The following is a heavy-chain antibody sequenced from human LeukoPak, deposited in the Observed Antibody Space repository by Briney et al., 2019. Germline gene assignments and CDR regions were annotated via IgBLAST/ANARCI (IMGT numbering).Heavy chain of an antibody. CDR3: GSGPVGTTVP. V-gene: IGHV3-23*01. CDR2: ISGSGNHA. CDR1: GFSFGSYA. J-gene: IGHJ5*02. D-gene: IGHD1-1*01. Sequence: GGSLRLSSAASGFSFGSYAMGWTRQAPGQGLEWVSAISGSGNHANYAESVKGRFTISRDNSKNTLYLQMHSLIAADTAVYYCGSGPVGTTVPWGQGTLVTVSS.